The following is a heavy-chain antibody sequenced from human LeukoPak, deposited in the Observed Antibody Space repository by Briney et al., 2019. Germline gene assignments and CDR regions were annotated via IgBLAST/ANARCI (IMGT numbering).Heavy chain of an antibody. CDR2: ISSSSSYI. Sequence: PGGSLRLSCAASGFTFSSYSMNWVRQAPGKGLEWVSSISSSSSYIYYADSVKGRFTIARHNANTSLYLKMNSLRAEDTAVYYCAREELGTDFDYWGQGTLVTVSS. J-gene: IGHJ4*02. V-gene: IGHV3-21*01. CDR3: AREELGTDFDY. CDR1: GFTFSSYS. D-gene: IGHD7-27*01.